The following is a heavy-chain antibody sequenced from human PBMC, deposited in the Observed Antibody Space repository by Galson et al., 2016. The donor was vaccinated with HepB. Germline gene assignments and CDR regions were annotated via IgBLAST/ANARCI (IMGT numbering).Heavy chain of an antibody. V-gene: IGHV3-33*01. CDR3: ARDPYSGSYWDYDYYGMDV. Sequence: SLRLSCAASGITFSSYGMHWVRQAPGKGLEWVAVIFFDGSKRYYADSVKGRFTISRDNSKNTLYLQMNSLRAEDTAVHYCARDPYSGSYWDYDYYGMDVWGQGTTVTVSS. J-gene: IGHJ6*02. CDR2: IFFDGSKR. D-gene: IGHD1-26*01. CDR1: GITFSSYG.